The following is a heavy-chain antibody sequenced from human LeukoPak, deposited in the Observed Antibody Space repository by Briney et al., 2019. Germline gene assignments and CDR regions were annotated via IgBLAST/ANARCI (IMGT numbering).Heavy chain of an antibody. CDR1: GGSFSGYY. CDR2: IYYSGST. D-gene: IGHD6-19*01. V-gene: IGHV4-59*01. J-gene: IGHJ4*02. Sequence: ASETLSLTCAVYGGSFSGYYWSWIRQPPGKGLEWIGYIYYSGSTNYNPSLKSRVTISVDTSKNQFSLKLSSVTAADTAVYYCARVSGRYSSGWHFDYWGQGTLVTVSS. CDR3: ARVSGRYSSGWHFDY.